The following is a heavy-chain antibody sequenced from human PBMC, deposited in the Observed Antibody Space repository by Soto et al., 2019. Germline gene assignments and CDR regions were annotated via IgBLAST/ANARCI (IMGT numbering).Heavy chain of an antibody. D-gene: IGHD5-18*01. CDR1: GFTFSSYT. V-gene: IGHV3-21*01. CDR2: ITSSSRYI. Sequence: PGGSLRLSCEASGFTFSSYTIDWVRQVPGKGLEWVASITSSSRYIYYADSVKGRFTISRDNAKNSLYLQMDSLRAEDTAMYYCAARYIAIYYWGQGTLVTVSS. J-gene: IGHJ4*02. CDR3: AARYIAIYY.